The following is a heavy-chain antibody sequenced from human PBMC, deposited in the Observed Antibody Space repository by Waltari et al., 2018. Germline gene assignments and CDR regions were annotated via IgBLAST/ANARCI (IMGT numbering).Heavy chain of an antibody. CDR2: IGPDGSDK. D-gene: IGHD1-1*01. J-gene: IGHJ4*02. V-gene: IGHV3-7*01. Sequence: EAQLVQSGGGLVQPGGSLTLSLAASGFTLSRFWMTWIRQAPGQGLQWVAHIGPDGSDKYYVDSVKGRFTISRDNAENSLLLQMSSLRVEDTALYYCVGWNDPINSWGQGTLVAVSS. CDR3: VGWNDPINS. CDR1: GFTLSRFW.